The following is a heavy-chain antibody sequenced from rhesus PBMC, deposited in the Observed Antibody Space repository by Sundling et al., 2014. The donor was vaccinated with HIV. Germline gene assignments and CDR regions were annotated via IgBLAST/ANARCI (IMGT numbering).Heavy chain of an antibody. CDR3: ARGTGVIIPFDY. CDR2: IGGSSGST. J-gene: IGHJ4*01. V-gene: IGHV4-165*01. D-gene: IGHD3-22*01. Sequence: QVQLQESGPGLVKPSETLSLTCGVSSGSISGNYWNWIRQPPGKGLEWIGYIGGSSGSTYYNPSLKSRVTISKDTSRNQFSLKLSSVTAADTAVYYCARGTGVIIPFDYWGQGVLVTVSS. CDR1: SGSISGNY.